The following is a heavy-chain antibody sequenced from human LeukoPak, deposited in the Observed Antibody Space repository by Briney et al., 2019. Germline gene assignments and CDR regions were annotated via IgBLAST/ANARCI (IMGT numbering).Heavy chain of an antibody. CDR3: ARDRKLYSYGLNLDY. CDR2: IYTSGST. Sequence: SETLSLTCTVSGGSISSYYWSWIRQPAGKGLEWIGRIYTSGSTNYNPSLKSRVTMSVDTSKNQFSLKLSSVTAADTAVYYCARDRKLYSYGLNLDYWGQGTLVTVSS. CDR1: GGSISSYY. V-gene: IGHV4-4*07. D-gene: IGHD5-18*01. J-gene: IGHJ4*02.